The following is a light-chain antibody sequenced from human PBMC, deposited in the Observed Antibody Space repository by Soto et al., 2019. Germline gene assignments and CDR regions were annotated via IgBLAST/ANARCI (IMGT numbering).Light chain of an antibody. J-gene: IGLJ2*01. CDR2: LNSDGSH. V-gene: IGLV4-69*01. CDR3: QTWDTGTVV. CDR1: SGHSNYA. Sequence: QSVLTQSPSASASLGASVKLTCTLSSGHSNYAIAWHQQQPEKGPRYLMKLNSDGSHSKGDGIPDRFSGSISGAERYLTISSLQPEDDADYYCQTWDTGTVVFGGGTQLTVL.